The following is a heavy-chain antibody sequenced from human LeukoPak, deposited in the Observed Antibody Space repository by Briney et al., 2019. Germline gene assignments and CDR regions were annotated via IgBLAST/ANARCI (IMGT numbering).Heavy chain of an antibody. D-gene: IGHD3-10*01. V-gene: IGHV1-24*01. CDR1: GYTLTELS. CDR3: ATDSASMVRGVVGAFDI. J-gene: IGHJ3*02. Sequence: ASVKVSCKVSGYTLTELSMHWVRQAPGKGLEWMGGFDPEDGETIYAQKFQGRVTMTEDTSTDTAYMELSSLRSEDTAVYYCATDSASMVRGVVGAFDIWGQGTMVTVSS. CDR2: FDPEDGET.